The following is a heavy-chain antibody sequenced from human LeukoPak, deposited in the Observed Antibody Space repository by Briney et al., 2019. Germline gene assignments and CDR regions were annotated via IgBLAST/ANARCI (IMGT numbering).Heavy chain of an antibody. Sequence: PGGSLRLSCAASGFTFRSYTMNWVRQPPGKGLEWIGEINRSGSTNYNPSLKSRVTISVDTSKNQFSLKLRSVTAADTAAYYCVVLFRRGSGSYYIDYWGQGTLVTVSS. CDR2: INRSGST. V-gene: IGHV4-34*08. D-gene: IGHD3-10*01. CDR3: VVLFRRGSGSYYIDY. J-gene: IGHJ4*02. CDR1: GFTFRSYT.